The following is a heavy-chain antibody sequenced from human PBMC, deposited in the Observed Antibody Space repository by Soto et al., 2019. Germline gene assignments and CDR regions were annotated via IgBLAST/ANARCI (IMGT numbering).Heavy chain of an antibody. D-gene: IGHD6-19*01. CDR3: TRIPSPPWYSSGWYPRRDYYYGMDV. J-gene: IGHJ6*02. Sequence: PGGSLRLSCTASGFTFGDYAMSWFRQAPGKGLEWVGFIRSKAYGGTTEYAASVKGRFTISRDDSKSIAYLQMNSLKTEDTAVYYCTRIPSPPWYSSGWYPRRDYYYGMDVWGQGTTVTVSS. CDR2: IRSKAYGGTT. V-gene: IGHV3-49*03. CDR1: GFTFGDYA.